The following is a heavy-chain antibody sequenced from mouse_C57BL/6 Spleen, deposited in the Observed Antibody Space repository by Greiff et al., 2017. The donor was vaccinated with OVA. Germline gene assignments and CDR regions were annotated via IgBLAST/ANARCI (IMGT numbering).Heavy chain of an antibody. CDR2: INYDGSST. V-gene: IGHV5-16*01. CDR1: GFTFSDYY. Sequence: EVMLVESEGGLVQPGSSMKLSCTASGFTFSDYYMAWVRQVPEKGLEWVANINYDGSSTYYLASLKSRFIISRDNAKNILYLQMSSLKSEDTATYYCARAQAYYSNYDWFAYWGQGTLVTVSA. J-gene: IGHJ3*01. CDR3: ARAQAYYSNYDWFAY. D-gene: IGHD2-5*01.